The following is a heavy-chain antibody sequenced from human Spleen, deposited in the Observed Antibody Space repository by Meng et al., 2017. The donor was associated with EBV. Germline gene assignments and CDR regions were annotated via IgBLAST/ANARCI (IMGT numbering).Heavy chain of an antibody. D-gene: IGHD4-17*01. CDR1: GFPFSDAD. Sequence: EVQLVEAGGGLVKPGGSLRLSCVASGFPFSDADMTWVRQAPGKGLEWVSSMTPSGSYVYYGVSVKGRFTISRDNAKNSLYLQMNNLRAEDTAVYYCARDPYDDYGPWGQGTLVTVSS. CDR2: MTPSGSYV. J-gene: IGHJ4*02. V-gene: IGHV3-21*01. CDR3: ARDPYDDYGP.